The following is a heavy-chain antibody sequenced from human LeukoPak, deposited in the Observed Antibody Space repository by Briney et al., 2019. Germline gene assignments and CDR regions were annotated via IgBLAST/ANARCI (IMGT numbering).Heavy chain of an antibody. CDR2: ISSSSSYI. D-gene: IGHD2-15*01. CDR1: GFTFSSYS. CDR3: ARHSGHDFDY. J-gene: IGHJ4*02. Sequence: GGSLRLSCAAYGFTFSSYSMSWVRQAPGKGLEWVSSISSSSSYIYYADSVKGRFTISRDNAKNSLYLQLNSLRAEDTAVYYGARHSGHDFDYWGQGTLVTVSS. V-gene: IGHV3-21*01.